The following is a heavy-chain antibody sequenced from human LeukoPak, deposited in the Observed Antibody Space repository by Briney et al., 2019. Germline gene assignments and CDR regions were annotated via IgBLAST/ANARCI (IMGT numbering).Heavy chain of an antibody. CDR3: ARESSTSQSNPFDY. D-gene: IGHD6-6*01. CDR2: LRYTGSM. CDR1: GDSITRNY. V-gene: IGHV4-59*01. Sequence: PSETLSLTCTVSGDSITRNYWRWIRQPPGKGLEWIGYLRYTGSMKHNSSLKGRITLSLDTSKNQSSLILSSVTAADTAMYYCARESSTSQSNPFDYWGQGTLVTVSS. J-gene: IGHJ4*02.